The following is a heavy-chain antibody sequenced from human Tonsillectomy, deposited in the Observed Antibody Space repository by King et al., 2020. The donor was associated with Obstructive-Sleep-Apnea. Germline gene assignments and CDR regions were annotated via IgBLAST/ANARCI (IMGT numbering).Heavy chain of an antibody. Sequence: QLVQSGAEVKKPGESLRLSCKASGYSFTSYWINWVRQMPGKGLEWMGRIDPRDSKTNYSPSFQGHVTISADKSISTAYIQWSRLKASDTALYYCVRQFPIAVHPRDYWGQGTLVTVSS. V-gene: IGHV5-10-1*01. D-gene: IGHD6-19*01. CDR1: GYSFTSYW. CDR3: VRQFPIAVHPRDY. CDR2: IDPRDSKT. J-gene: IGHJ4*02.